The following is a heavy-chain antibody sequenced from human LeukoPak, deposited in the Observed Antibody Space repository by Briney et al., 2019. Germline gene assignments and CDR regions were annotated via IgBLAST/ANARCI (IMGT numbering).Heavy chain of an antibody. CDR2: INPNSGGT. Sequence: ASVKVACKASGYTFTAYYMHWVRQAPGQGLEWMGWINPNSGGTNYAQKFQGRVTMTRDTSISTAYMELSRLRSDDTAVYYCARGNKYYDFLMDVWGKGTTVTVSS. V-gene: IGHV1-2*02. CDR1: GYTFTAYY. CDR3: ARGNKYYDFLMDV. J-gene: IGHJ6*03. D-gene: IGHD3-3*01.